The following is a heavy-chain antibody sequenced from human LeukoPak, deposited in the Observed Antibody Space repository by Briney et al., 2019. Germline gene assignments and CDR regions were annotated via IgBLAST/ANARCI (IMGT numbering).Heavy chain of an antibody. CDR2: INHSGST. CDR3: ASIPNSGYVDRSGYNWFDP. J-gene: IGHJ5*02. V-gene: IGHV4-34*01. D-gene: IGHD5-12*01. CDR1: GGSFSGYY. Sequence: PSEALSLTCAVYGGSFSGYYWSWIRQPPGKGLEWIGEINHSGSTNYNPSLKSRVTISVDTSKNQFSLKLSSVTAADTAVYYCASIPNSGYVDRSGYNWFDPWGQGTLVTVSS.